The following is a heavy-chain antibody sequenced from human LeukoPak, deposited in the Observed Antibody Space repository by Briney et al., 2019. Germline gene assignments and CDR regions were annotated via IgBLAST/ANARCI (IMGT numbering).Heavy chain of an antibody. CDR3: ARVRGGYYGSGSYYNGFDY. D-gene: IGHD3-10*01. J-gene: IGHJ4*02. CDR1: GYTFTSYY. Sequence: GASVKVSCKASGYTFTSYYMHWVRQAPGQGLEWMGIINPSGGSTSYAQKFQGRVTMTRDTSTSTVYMELRSLRSEDTAVYYCARVRGGYYGSGSYYNGFDYWGQGTLVTVSS. V-gene: IGHV1-46*01. CDR2: INPSGGST.